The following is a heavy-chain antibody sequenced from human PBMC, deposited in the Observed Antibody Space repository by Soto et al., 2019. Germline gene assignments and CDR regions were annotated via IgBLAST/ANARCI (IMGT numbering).Heavy chain of an antibody. Sequence: SVKVSCKASGGTFSSYAISWVRQAPGQGLEWMGGIIPIFGTANYAQKFQGRVTITADKSTSTAYMELSSLRSEDTAVYYCARDRGGSYQCYYYCMDVWGQGTTVTVSS. CDR3: ARDRGGSYQCYYYCMDV. J-gene: IGHJ6*02. CDR2: IIPIFGTA. CDR1: GGTFSSYA. V-gene: IGHV1-69*06. D-gene: IGHD1-26*01.